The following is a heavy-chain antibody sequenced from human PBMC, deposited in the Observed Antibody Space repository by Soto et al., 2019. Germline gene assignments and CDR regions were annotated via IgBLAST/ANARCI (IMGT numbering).Heavy chain of an antibody. J-gene: IGHJ4*02. CDR2: ISGSGDNT. D-gene: IGHD6-6*01. CDR1: GFTFSNYA. CDR3: AKRPLAARHTDY. Sequence: EVQLLESGGGLGQPGGSLRLSCAASGFTFSNYAMTWVRQAPGKGLEWVSTISGSGDNTYYADSVRGRFTISRDNSKNTLYLQMKSLRADDTAVYYCAKRPLAARHTDYWGQGTLVTVSS. V-gene: IGHV3-23*01.